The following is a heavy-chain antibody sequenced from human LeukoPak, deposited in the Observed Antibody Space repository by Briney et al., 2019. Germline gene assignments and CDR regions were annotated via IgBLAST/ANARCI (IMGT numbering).Heavy chain of an antibody. J-gene: IGHJ4*02. CDR3: SRGRADGYSGYDFGDY. D-gene: IGHD5-12*01. V-gene: IGHV1-2*02. Sequence: ASVKVSCKASGYTFTGYYMHWVRQAPGQGLEWTGWINPNSGGTNYAQKFQGRVTMARDTSISTAYMELSSLTSDDTAVYYCSRGRADGYSGYDFGDYWGQGTLVTVSS. CDR1: GYTFTGYY. CDR2: INPNSGGT.